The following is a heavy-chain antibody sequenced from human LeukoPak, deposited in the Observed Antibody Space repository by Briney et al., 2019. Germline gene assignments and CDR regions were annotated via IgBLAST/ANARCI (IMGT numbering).Heavy chain of an antibody. J-gene: IGHJ6*02. V-gene: IGHV1-2*06. CDR2: INPNSGGT. Sequence: GASVKVSCKASGYTFTGYYMHWVRQAPGQGLEWMGRINPNSGGTNYAQKFQGRVTMTRDTSISTAYMELSRLRSDDTAVYYCVRKYYYDSSGYYRYYYYGMDVWGQGTTVTVSS. CDR3: VRKYYYDSSGYYRYYYYGMDV. CDR1: GYTFTGYY. D-gene: IGHD3-22*01.